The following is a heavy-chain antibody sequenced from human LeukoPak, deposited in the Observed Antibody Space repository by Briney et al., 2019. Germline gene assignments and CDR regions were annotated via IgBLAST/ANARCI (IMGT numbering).Heavy chain of an antibody. D-gene: IGHD1-26*01. J-gene: IGHJ4*02. V-gene: IGHV1-18*01. Sequence: GASVKVSCKASGYTFTSYGISWVRQAPGQGLEWMGWISAYNGNTKYSQKLQGRVTMTTDTSTSTAYMELRSLRSNDTAVYYCARGDKVGATTKIIYFDYWGQGTLVTVSS. CDR1: GYTFTSYG. CDR3: ARGDKVGATTKIIYFDY. CDR2: ISAYNGNT.